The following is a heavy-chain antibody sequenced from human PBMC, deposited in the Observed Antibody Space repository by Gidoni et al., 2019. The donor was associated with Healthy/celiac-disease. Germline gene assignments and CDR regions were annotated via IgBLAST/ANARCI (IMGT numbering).Heavy chain of an antibody. J-gene: IGHJ4*02. V-gene: IGHV3-7*01. CDR2: IKQDGSEK. Sequence: EVQLVESGGGLVQPGGSLRLSCAASGFTFSSYWMSWVRQAPGKGLEWVANIKQDGSEKYYVDSVKGRFTISRDNAKNSLYLQMNSLRAEDTAVYYCARDLGYCSSTSCQHTNFDYWGQGTLVTVSS. CDR1: GFTFSSYW. D-gene: IGHD2-2*01. CDR3: ARDLGYCSSTSCQHTNFDY.